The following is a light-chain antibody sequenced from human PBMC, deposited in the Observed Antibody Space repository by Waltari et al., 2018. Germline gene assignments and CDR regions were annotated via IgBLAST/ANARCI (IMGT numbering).Light chain of an antibody. J-gene: IGLJ3*02. CDR3: YSTDTSGNHRV. V-gene: IGLV3-10*01. Sequence: SYELTQPPSVSVSPGQTARITCSGDALPKKYAFWYQQKSGQAPVLVIYEDSDRPSGTPERFSGSSSGTMATLTISGAQVEDEADYYCYSTDTSGNHRVFGGWTKLTVL. CDR1: ALPKKY. CDR2: EDS.